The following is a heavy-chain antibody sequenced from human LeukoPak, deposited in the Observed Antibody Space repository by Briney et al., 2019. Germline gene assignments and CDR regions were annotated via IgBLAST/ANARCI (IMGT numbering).Heavy chain of an antibody. CDR1: GFTFSSYA. CDR3: ARGQDLHYYDSSGYWFDY. CDR2: ISYDGSNK. V-gene: IGHV3-30-3*01. D-gene: IGHD3-22*01. Sequence: AGGSLRLSCAASGFTFSSYAMHWVRQAPGKGLEWVVVISYDGSNKYYADSVKGRFTISRDNSKNTLYPQMNSLRAEDTAVYYCARGQDLHYYDSSGYWFDYWGQGTLVTVSS. J-gene: IGHJ4*02.